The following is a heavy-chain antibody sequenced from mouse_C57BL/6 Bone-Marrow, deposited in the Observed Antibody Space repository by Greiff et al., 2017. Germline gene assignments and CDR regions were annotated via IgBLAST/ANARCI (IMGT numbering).Heavy chain of an antibody. Sequence: EAGGGLVQPKGSLKLSCAASGFSFNTYAMNWVRQAPGKGLEWVARIRSKSNNYATYYADSVKDRFTISRDDSESMLYLQMNNLKTEDTAMYYCVRQGWERYFDVWGTGTTVTVSS. CDR2: IRSKSNNYAT. V-gene: IGHV10-1*01. CDR3: VRQGWERYFDV. D-gene: IGHD3-3*01. CDR1: GFSFNTYA. J-gene: IGHJ1*03.